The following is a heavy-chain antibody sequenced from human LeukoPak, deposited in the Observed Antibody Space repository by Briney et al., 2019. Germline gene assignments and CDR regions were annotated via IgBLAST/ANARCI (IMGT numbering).Heavy chain of an antibody. CDR3: ASAAYYYGSGSYVGG. J-gene: IGHJ4*02. CDR1: GGSISSGDYY. CDR2: IYYSGST. D-gene: IGHD3-10*01. V-gene: IGHV4-30-4*08. Sequence: KPSETLSLTCTVSGGSISSGDYYWSWIRQPPRKGLEWIEHIYYSGSTYYNPSLKSRVTISVGTSKNQFSLKLSSVTAADTAVYYCASAAYYYGSGSYVGGWGQGTLVTVSS.